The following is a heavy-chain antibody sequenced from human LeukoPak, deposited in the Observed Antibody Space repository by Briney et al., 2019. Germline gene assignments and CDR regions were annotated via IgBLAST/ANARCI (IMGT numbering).Heavy chain of an antibody. V-gene: IGHV4-59*01. CDR3: ASGQYYDSSGYPPAEYFQH. J-gene: IGHJ1*01. CDR2: IYYSGST. CDR1: GGSISSYY. Sequence: SETLSLTCTVSGGSISSYYWSWIRQPPGKGLEWIGYIYYSGSTNYNPSPKSRVTISVDTSKNQFSLKLSSVTAADTAVYYCASGQYYDSSGYPPAEYFQHWGQGTLVTVSS. D-gene: IGHD3-22*01.